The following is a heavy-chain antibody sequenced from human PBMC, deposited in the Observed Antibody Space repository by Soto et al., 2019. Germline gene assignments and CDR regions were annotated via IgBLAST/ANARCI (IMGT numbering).Heavy chain of an antibody. D-gene: IGHD6-6*01. V-gene: IGHV1-18*01. CDR3: ARTPLKRLVSLDEYYQH. CDR1: GYTFTSYG. Sequence: QVQLVQSGAEVKKPGASVKVSCKASGYTFTSYGISWVRQAPGQGLEWMGWISAYNGNTNYAQKHQGRVTMTTDTSPSTAYMELRSLRSDDTDVYYCARTPLKRLVSLDEYYQHWGQGPLVTVSS. J-gene: IGHJ1*01. CDR2: ISAYNGNT.